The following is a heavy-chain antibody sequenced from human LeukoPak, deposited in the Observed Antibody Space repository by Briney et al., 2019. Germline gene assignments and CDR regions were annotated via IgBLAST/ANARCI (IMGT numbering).Heavy chain of an antibody. Sequence: TLSLICTVSGGSISSGSYYWSWTRQPAGKALEWMGRIYTSGSSNYNPSLKSRATVSVDTSKNQFSLKLSSVTAADTAVYYCARGIRYFDSSMMSDYWGQGTLVTVSS. D-gene: IGHD3-9*01. CDR2: IYTSGSS. CDR1: GGSISSGSYY. CDR3: ARGIRYFDSSMMSDY. V-gene: IGHV4-61*02. J-gene: IGHJ4*02.